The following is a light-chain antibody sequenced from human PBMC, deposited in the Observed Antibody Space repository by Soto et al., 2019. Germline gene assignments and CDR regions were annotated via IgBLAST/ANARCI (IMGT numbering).Light chain of an antibody. Sequence: QSALTQPASVSGSPGQSITISCTGTSSDVGAYNYVSWFQQHPGKVPKLMIYEVSNRPSGVSDRFSASKSGNTASLTISGLQAEDEADYSCSSYTTSSTHVVFGGGTKLTVL. CDR2: EVS. CDR3: SSYTTSSTHVV. V-gene: IGLV2-14*01. CDR1: SSDVGAYNY. J-gene: IGLJ2*01.